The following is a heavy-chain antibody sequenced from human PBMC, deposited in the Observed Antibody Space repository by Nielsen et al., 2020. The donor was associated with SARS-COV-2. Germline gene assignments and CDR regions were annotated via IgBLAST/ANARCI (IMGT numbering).Heavy chain of an antibody. Sequence: GESLKISCSASGFTFKSYSMNWVRQAPGKGLDWVSSISTSSSYVYYADSVKGRFTISRDNAKNSLYLQMNSLRAEDTAVYYCAKAKDGYNYFDYWGQGTLVTVSS. D-gene: IGHD5-24*01. CDR3: AKAKDGYNYFDY. CDR2: ISTSSSYV. J-gene: IGHJ4*02. V-gene: IGHV3-21*01. CDR1: GFTFKSYS.